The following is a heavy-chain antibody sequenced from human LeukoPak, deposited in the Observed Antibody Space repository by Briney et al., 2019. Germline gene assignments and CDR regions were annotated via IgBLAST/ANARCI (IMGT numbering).Heavy chain of an antibody. J-gene: IGHJ6*02. D-gene: IGHD3-10*01. V-gene: IGHV4-34*01. CDR1: GGSFSGYY. CDR3: ASAGRGYYYGSGSYGMDV. Sequence: SETLSLTCAVYGGSFSGYYWSWIRQPPGKGLEWIGEINHSGSTNYNPSLKSRVTISVDTSKNQFSLKLSSVTAADTAVYSCASAGRGYYYGSGSYGMDVWAKGPRSPSP. CDR2: INHSGST.